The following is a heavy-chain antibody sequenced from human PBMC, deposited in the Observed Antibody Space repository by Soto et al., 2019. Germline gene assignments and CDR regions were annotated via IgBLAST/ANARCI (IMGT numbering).Heavy chain of an antibody. CDR2: IKQDGSEK. J-gene: IGHJ3*02. Sequence: PGGSLRLSCAASGFTFSSYSMNWVRQAPGKGLEWVANIKQDGSEKYYVDSVKGRFTISRDNAKNSLYLQMNSLRAEDTAVYYCARDDDSSGYDAFDIWGQGTMVTVSS. V-gene: IGHV3-7*01. CDR3: ARDDDSSGYDAFDI. CDR1: GFTFSSYS. D-gene: IGHD3-22*01.